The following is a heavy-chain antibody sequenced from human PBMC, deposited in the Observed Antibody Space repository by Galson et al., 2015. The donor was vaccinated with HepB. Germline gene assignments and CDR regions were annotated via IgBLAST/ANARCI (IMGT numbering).Heavy chain of an antibody. CDR2: IIPILGIA. V-gene: IGHV1-69*04. CDR3: ARSGRGYSYGWAHYYFDY. J-gene: IGHJ4*02. D-gene: IGHD5-18*01. CDR1: GGTFSSYA. Sequence: SVKVSCKASGGTFSSYAISWVRQAPGQGLEWMGRIIPILGIANYAQKFQGRVTITADKSTSTAYMELSSLRSEDTAVYYCARSGRGYSYGWAHYYFDYWGQGTLVTVSS.